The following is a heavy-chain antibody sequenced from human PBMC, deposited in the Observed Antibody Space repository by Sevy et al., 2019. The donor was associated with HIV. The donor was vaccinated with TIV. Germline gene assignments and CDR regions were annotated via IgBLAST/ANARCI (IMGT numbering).Heavy chain of an antibody. CDR2: ISSSSSYI. J-gene: IGHJ6*02. V-gene: IGHV3-21*01. CDR3: AREEDIVVVPAAIFGMDV. D-gene: IGHD2-2*01. Sequence: GGSLRLSCAASGFTFSSYSMNWVRQAPGKGLEWVSSISSSSSYIYYADSVKGRFTISRDNAKNSLYLQMNSLRAEDTAVYYCAREEDIVVVPAAIFGMDVWAKGPRSPSP. CDR1: GFTFSSYS.